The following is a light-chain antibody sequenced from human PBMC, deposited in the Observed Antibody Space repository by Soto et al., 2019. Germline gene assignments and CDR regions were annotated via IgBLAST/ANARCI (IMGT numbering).Light chain of an antibody. Sequence: IVFTQSAATLSVYPGERATLSCRASQSVSGDLAWYHHKPGQAPRLLLYDASTRALDTPARFAGSGSGTEFTLTISRLEPEDFAVYYCHQYNHWLTWTFGQGTKVDI. V-gene: IGKV3-15*01. J-gene: IGKJ1*01. CDR1: QSVSGD. CDR2: DAS. CDR3: HQYNHWLTWT.